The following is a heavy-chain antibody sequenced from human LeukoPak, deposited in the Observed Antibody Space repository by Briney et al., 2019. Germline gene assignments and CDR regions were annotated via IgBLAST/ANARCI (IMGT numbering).Heavy chain of an antibody. D-gene: IGHD3-22*01. V-gene: IGHV3-30*04. CDR1: GFTFSSYA. CDR3: ARRAGDYSHPYDY. Sequence: GGSLRLSCAASGFTFSSYAMHWVRQAPGRGLEWVAVISYDGSNKYYADSVKGRFTISRDNSKNTLYLQMNSLRAEDTAVYYCARRAGDYSHPYDYWGQGTLVTVSS. J-gene: IGHJ4*02. CDR2: ISYDGSNK.